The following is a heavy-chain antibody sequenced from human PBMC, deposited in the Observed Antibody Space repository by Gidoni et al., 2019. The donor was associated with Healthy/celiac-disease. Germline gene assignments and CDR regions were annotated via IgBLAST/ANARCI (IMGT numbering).Heavy chain of an antibody. CDR2: MNPNSGNT. CDR3: ARGSAALLWFGSRITEFDY. V-gene: IGHV1-8*01. CDR1: GYTFTSYD. D-gene: IGHD3-10*01. Sequence: KASGYTFTSYDINWVRQATGQGLEWMGWMNPNSGNTGYAQKFQGRVTMTRNTSISTAYMELSSLRSEDTAVYYCARGSAALLWFGSRITEFDYWGQGTLVTVSS. J-gene: IGHJ4*02.